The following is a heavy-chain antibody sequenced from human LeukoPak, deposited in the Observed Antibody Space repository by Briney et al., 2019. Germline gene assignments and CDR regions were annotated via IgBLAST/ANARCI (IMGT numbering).Heavy chain of an antibody. V-gene: IGHV3-7*01. Sequence: GGSLRLSCAASGFTFSSYWMTWVRQAPGKGLEWVANIKEDGGEGYYVDSVKGRFTVSRDNAKNSLYLQMNSLRAEDTAVYYCARDLTIFNYDSSGYGDDYWGQGTLVTVSS. CDR1: GFTFSSYW. CDR3: ARDLTIFNYDSSGYGDDY. J-gene: IGHJ4*02. D-gene: IGHD3-22*01. CDR2: IKEDGGEG.